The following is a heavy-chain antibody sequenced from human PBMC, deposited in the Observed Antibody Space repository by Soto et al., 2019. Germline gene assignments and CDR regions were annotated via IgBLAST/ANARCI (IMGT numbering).Heavy chain of an antibody. CDR3: ASVRRAIQNYDFWSVEDY. CDR1: GGSISSGGYY. D-gene: IGHD3-3*01. J-gene: IGHJ4*02. Sequence: QVQLQESGPGLVKPSQTLSLTCTVSGGSISSGGYYWSWIRQHPGKGLEWIGYIYYSGSTYYNPSLKSRVTLSVDTSKNQFSLKLSSLTAADTAVYYCASVRRAIQNYDFWSVEDYWGQGTLVTVSS. CDR2: IYYSGST. V-gene: IGHV4-31*03.